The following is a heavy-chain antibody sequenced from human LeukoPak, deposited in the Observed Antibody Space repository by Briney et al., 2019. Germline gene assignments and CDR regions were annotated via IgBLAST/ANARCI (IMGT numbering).Heavy chain of an antibody. V-gene: IGHV4-34*01. CDR1: GGSFSGYY. J-gene: IGHJ5*02. CDR2: INHSGST. D-gene: IGHD3-3*01. CDR3: ARGLYYDFWSGYYGNWFDP. Sequence: PSETLSLTCAVYGGSFSGYYWSWIRQPPGKGLEWIGEINHSGSTNYNPSLKGRVTISVDTSKNQFSLKLSSVTAADTAVYYCARGLYYDFWSGYYGNWFDPWGQGTLVTVSS.